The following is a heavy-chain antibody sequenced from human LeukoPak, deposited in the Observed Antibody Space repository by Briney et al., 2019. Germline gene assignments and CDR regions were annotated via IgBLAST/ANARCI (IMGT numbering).Heavy chain of an antibody. Sequence: PVGSLRLSCSVSGFTFSSYALHWARQAPGKGLEYVSGISSDGGSRIYADSVKGRFIISRDNSKNTLYLQMTSLRAEDTAVYYCVRRSYNFSYDSWGQGTLVTVSS. V-gene: IGHV3-64D*09. D-gene: IGHD1-1*01. CDR2: ISSDGGSR. J-gene: IGHJ5*01. CDR3: VRRSYNFSYDS. CDR1: GFTFSSYA.